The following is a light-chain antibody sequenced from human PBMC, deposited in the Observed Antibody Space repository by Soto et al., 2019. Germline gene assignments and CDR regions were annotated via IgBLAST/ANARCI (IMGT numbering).Light chain of an antibody. CDR1: RSNIGSAI. CDR2: MNS. J-gene: IGLJ3*02. V-gene: IGLV1-47*01. CDR3: VAWDDNLGSRV. Sequence: QSVLTQPPSLSGTPGQTVTISCIGSRSNIGSAIVHWYQQLPGTAPKHLIYMNSQRPSGVPDRFSGSKSGTSASLVITGLRPEDGADYYCVAWDDNLGSRVFGGGTKLTVL.